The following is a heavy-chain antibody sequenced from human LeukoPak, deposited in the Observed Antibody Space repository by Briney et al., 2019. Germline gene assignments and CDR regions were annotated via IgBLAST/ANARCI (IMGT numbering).Heavy chain of an antibody. CDR1: GYTFTSYG. J-gene: IGHJ6*02. D-gene: IGHD5-18*01. Sequence: ASVKVSCKASGYTFTSYGISWVRQAPGQGLEWMGWISAYNGNTNYAQKLQGRVTMTTDTSTSTAYMELRSLRSEDTAVYYCARDGGYSYGKLNYYYYYGMDVWGQGTTVTVSS. CDR3: ARDGGYSYGKLNYYYYYGMDV. CDR2: ISAYNGNT. V-gene: IGHV1-18*01.